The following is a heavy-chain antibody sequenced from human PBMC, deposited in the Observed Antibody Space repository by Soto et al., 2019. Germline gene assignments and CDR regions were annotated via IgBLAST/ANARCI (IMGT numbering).Heavy chain of an antibody. CDR1: GGSFSGYY. CDR3: ASLTSGYDHDYMDV. V-gene: IGHV4-34*01. CDR2: INHSGST. J-gene: IGHJ6*03. D-gene: IGHD5-12*01. Sequence: SSETLSLTCAVYGGSFSGYYWSWIRQPPGKGLEWIGEINHSGSTNYNPSLKSRVTISVDTSKNQFSLKLSSVTAADTAVYYCASLTSGYDHDYMDVWGKGTTVTVSS.